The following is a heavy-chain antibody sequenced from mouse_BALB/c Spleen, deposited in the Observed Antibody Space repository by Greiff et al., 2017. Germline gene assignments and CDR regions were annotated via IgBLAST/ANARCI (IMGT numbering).Heavy chain of an antibody. J-gene: IGHJ3*01. CDR1: GFTFSDYG. CDR3: ARDLGSSYGFAY. V-gene: IGHV5-15*02. D-gene: IGHD1-1*01. Sequence: EVMLVESGGGLVQPGGSRKLSCAASGFTFSDYGMAWVRQAPGKGPEWVAFISNLAYSIYYADTVTGRFTISRENAKNTLYLEMSSLRSEDTAMYYCARDLGSSYGFAYWGQGTLVTVSA. CDR2: ISNLAYSI.